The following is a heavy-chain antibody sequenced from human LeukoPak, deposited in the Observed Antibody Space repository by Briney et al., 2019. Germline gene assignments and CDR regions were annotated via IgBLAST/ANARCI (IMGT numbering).Heavy chain of an antibody. J-gene: IGHJ4*02. Sequence: SETLSLTCSVSGGSINSHYWSWFRQPPGKRLEWIGYIFNTGNTNYNPSLASRVTMSVDTSRAQFFLRLSPVTAADTAIYYCASRPADTTWYGVFDYWSQGTLVTVSS. CDR2: IFNTGNT. V-gene: IGHV4-59*11. CDR1: GGSINSHY. D-gene: IGHD3-10*01. CDR3: ASRPADTTWYGVFDY.